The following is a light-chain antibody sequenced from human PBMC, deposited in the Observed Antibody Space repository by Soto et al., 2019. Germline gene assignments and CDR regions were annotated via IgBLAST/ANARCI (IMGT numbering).Light chain of an antibody. CDR1: QNIKNY. J-gene: IGKJ5*01. Sequence: DIQITQCPSSLSASVGDRATITCRASQNIKNYLNWYQQIPGKAPELLIYAASSLQSGDPSRFSGSGFGTEFTLTISNLQPEDLAAYYCQQLYTYPTFGQGTRLETK. V-gene: IGKV1-17*02. CDR2: AAS. CDR3: QQLYTYPT.